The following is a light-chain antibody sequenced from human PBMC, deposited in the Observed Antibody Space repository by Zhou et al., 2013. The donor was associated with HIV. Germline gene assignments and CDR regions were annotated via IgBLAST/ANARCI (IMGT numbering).Light chain of an antibody. CDR2: GAS. CDR1: QSVTNH. V-gene: IGKV3-15*01. CDR3: QQYHNWPPVLT. Sequence: EIIVTQSPATLSVSPGERVILSCRASQSVTNHLAWYQQRPGQAPRLLIYGASSRATGIPARFSGSGSGTEFTLTISSLQSEDFAVYYCQQYHNWPPVLTFGGGTEVEIK. J-gene: IGKJ4*01.